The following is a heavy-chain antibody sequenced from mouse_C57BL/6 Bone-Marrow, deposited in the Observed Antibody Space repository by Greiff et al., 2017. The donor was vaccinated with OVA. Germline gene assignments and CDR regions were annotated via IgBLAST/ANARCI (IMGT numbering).Heavy chain of an antibody. CDR2: IYPGSGNT. CDR1: GYSFTSYY. V-gene: IGHV1-66*01. CDR3: AREYYSNYVDY. Sequence: QVHVKQSGPELVKPGASVKISCKASGYSFTSYYIHWVKQRPGQGLEWIGWIYPGSGNTKYNEKFKGKATLTADTSSSTAYMQLSSLTSEDSAVYYCAREYYSNYVDYWGQGTTLTVSS. D-gene: IGHD2-5*01. J-gene: IGHJ2*01.